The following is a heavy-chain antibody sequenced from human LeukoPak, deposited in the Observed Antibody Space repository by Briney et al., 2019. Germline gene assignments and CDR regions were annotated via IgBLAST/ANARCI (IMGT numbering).Heavy chain of an antibody. J-gene: IGHJ5*02. D-gene: IGHD3-16*02. V-gene: IGHV4-39*07. CDR1: GGSISTSNYY. Sequence: SETLSLTCTVSGGSISTSNYYWGWIRQPPGKGLEWIGNIFYSGSTYYSPSLKSRVTISLDTSRNQFSLKLSSVTAADTAVYYCARARPYVWGSYHPWGQGTLVTVSS. CDR2: IFYSGST. CDR3: ARARPYVWGSYHP.